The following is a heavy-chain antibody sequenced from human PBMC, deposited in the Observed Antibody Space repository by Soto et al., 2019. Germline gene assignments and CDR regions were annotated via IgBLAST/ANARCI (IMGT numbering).Heavy chain of an antibody. D-gene: IGHD5-12*01. CDR2: ISSISSYI. CDR3: ARNDGGYFKFDY. J-gene: IGHJ4*02. Sequence: GSLRLSCAASGFTFSSYSMNWVRQAPGKGLEWVSSISSISSYIYYADSVKGRFTISRDNAKNSLYLQMNSLRAEDTAVYYCARNDGGYFKFDYWGQGTLVTVSS. V-gene: IGHV3-21*01. CDR1: GFTFSSYS.